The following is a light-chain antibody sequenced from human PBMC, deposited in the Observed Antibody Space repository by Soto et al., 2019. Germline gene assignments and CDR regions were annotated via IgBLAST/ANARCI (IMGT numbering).Light chain of an antibody. CDR1: SSDVGSYNL. Sequence: QSALTQPASVSGSPGQSITISCTGTSSDVGSYNLVSWYQQPPGEAPKLMIYEGSKRPSGVSNRFSGSKSGNTASLTISGLQAEDEADYYCCSYAGSDNMLFGGGTQRTV. J-gene: IGLJ2*01. V-gene: IGLV2-23*01. CDR3: CSYAGSDNML. CDR2: EGS.